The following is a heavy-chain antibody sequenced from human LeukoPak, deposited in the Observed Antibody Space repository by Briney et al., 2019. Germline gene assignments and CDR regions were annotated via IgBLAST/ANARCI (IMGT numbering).Heavy chain of an antibody. D-gene: IGHD6-6*01. CDR3: ARAPTKDQLGVFDY. J-gene: IGHJ4*02. CDR2: ISSSGSTI. V-gene: IGHV3-48*03. CDR1: GFTFSSYE. Sequence: GGSLRLSCAASGFTFSSYEMNWVRQAPGKGLEWVSYISSSGSTIYYADSVKGRFTISRDNAKNSLYLQMNSLRAEDTAVYYCARAPTKDQLGVFDYWGQGTLVTVSS.